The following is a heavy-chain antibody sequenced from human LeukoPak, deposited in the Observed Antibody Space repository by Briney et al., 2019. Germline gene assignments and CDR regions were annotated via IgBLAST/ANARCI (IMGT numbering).Heavy chain of an antibody. CDR2: IDPSDSYT. D-gene: IGHD1-26*01. J-gene: IGHJ4*02. Sequence: GESLKISCKGSGYSFTSYWISWVRQMPGKGLEWMGRIDPSDSYTNYSPSFQGHVTISADKSISTAYLQWSSLKASDTAMYYCARLDPSGSYYGGREVNWGQGTLVTVSS. V-gene: IGHV5-10-1*01. CDR3: ARLDPSGSYYGGREVN. CDR1: GYSFTSYW.